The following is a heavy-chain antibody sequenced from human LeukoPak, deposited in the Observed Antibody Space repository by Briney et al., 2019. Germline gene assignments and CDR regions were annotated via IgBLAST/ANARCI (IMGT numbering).Heavy chain of an antibody. CDR2: INHSGST. CDR1: GGSFSGYY. Sequence: PSETLSLTCAVYGGSFSGYYWSWIRQPPGEGLEWIGEINHSGSTNYNPSLKSRVTISVDTSKSQFSLKLSSVTAADTAVYYCARGSVDYYDSSGYYYGWFDPWGQGTLVTVSS. CDR3: ARGSVDYYDSSGYYYGWFDP. D-gene: IGHD3-22*01. J-gene: IGHJ5*02. V-gene: IGHV4-34*01.